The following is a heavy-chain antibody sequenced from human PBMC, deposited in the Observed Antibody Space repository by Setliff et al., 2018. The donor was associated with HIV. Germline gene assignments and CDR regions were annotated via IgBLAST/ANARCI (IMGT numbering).Heavy chain of an antibody. CDR1: GADLSSSAYY. CDR3: ARVIASGDNFWSGYPFDAFDV. J-gene: IGHJ3*01. Sequence: LSLPCTVSGADLSSSAYYWGWVRQPPWKGLEWIGSIYYSGTAYYNTSLRRRVTILVDTSNNNFSLKLNSVTAADTAMYHCARVIASGDNFWSGYPFDAFDVWGQGTMVTVSS. D-gene: IGHD3-3*01. V-gene: IGHV4-39*07. CDR2: IYYSGTA.